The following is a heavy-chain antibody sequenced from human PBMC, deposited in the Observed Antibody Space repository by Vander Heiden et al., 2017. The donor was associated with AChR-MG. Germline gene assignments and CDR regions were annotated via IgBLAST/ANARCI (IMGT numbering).Heavy chain of an antibody. J-gene: IGHJ4*02. Sequence: QVQLQESGPGLVKPSQTLSLPCTVPGGSISSGGYYWSWIRQHPGKGLEWIGYIYYSGSTYYNPSIKSRVTISVDTSKNQFSLKLSSVTAADTAVYYCAREGAGSHPVYWGQGTLVTVSS. V-gene: IGHV4-31*03. CDR3: AREGAGSHPVY. D-gene: IGHD6-19*01. CDR1: GGSISSGGYY. CDR2: IYYSGST.